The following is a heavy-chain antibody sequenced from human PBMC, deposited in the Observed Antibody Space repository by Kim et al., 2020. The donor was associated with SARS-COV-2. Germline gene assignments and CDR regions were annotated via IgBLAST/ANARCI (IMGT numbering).Heavy chain of an antibody. D-gene: IGHD2-8*01. CDR1: GFTFSSYS. CDR2: ISSSSSYI. J-gene: IGHJ6*02. Sequence: GGSLRLSCAASGFTFSSYSMNWVRQAPGKGLEWVSSISSSSSYIYYADSVKGRFTISRDNAKNSLYLQMNSLRAEDTAVYYCARVGTYCTNGVCYNLEWFDYYYYSMDVWGQGTTVTVSS. CDR3: ARVGTYCTNGVCYNLEWFDYYYYSMDV. V-gene: IGHV3-21*01.